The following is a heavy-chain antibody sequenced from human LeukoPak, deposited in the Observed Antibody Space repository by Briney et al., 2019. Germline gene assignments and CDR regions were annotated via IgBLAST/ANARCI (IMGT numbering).Heavy chain of an antibody. V-gene: IGHV4-4*07. D-gene: IGHD3-22*01. Sequence: SETLSLTCTVSGDAISSYYWAWIRQPAGKGLGWIGRIYIRGTTNYNPSLKSRVTMSVDTSKNQFSLRLNSVTAADTAVYYCAREGVYFGNSAYYFWGQGTLVTVSS. CDR2: IYIRGTT. CDR3: AREGVYFGNSAYYF. J-gene: IGHJ4*02. CDR1: GDAISSYY.